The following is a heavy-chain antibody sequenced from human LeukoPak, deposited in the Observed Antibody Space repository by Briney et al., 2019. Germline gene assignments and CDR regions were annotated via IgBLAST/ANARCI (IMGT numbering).Heavy chain of an antibody. CDR2: INPNSGGI. J-gene: IGHJ4*02. V-gene: IGHV1-2*02. D-gene: IGHD6-19*01. CDR1: GYTFSAYY. CDR3: TKAYDNGWYVGFFDY. Sequence: GASVKVSCKASGYTFSAYYMHWVRQAPGEGLEWMGWINPNSGGINYAQKFQGRVTMTRDTSINTAYMELSRLRSDDTAVYYCTKAYDNGWYVGFFDYWGQGTLVTVSS.